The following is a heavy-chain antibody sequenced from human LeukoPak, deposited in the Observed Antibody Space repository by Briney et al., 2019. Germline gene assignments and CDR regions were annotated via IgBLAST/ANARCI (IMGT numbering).Heavy chain of an antibody. CDR1: GFTFSNAW. J-gene: IGHJ4*02. CDR2: IKSKTDGGTT. V-gene: IGHV3-15*01. CDR3: AKDRFDPNSSDWEGVFDY. D-gene: IGHD6-19*01. Sequence: RSGGSLRLSCAAFGFTFSNAWMSWVRQAPGKGLEWVGRIKSKTDGGTTDYAAPVKGRFTISRDDSRNTLYLQMNSLRAEDTALYYCAKDRFDPNSSDWEGVFDYWGQGTLVTVSS.